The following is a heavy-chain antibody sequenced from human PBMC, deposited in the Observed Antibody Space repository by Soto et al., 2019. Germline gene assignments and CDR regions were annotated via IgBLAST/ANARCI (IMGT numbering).Heavy chain of an antibody. J-gene: IGHJ4*02. D-gene: IGHD5-18*01. V-gene: IGHV1-46*01. CDR2: IRPSGGRT. CDR1: GYTFTNYY. Sequence: ASVEVSCKASGYTFTNYYIHWVRQAPGQGLEWLGIIRPSGGRTDYAQRFQGRVTMTRDTSTSTVYMELTSLTSEGTAVYYCAREPNESYYFDYWGQGTLVTVSS. CDR3: AREPNESYYFDY.